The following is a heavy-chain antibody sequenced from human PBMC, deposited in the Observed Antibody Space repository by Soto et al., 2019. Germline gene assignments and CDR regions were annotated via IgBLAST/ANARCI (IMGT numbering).Heavy chain of an antibody. CDR2: INAGNGNT. CDR1: GYTFTSYA. Sequence: ASVKVSCKASGYTFTSYAMHWVRQAPGQRLEWMGWINAGNGNTKYSQKFQGRVTITRDTSASTAYMELSSLRSEDTAVYYCARDSGLDFDWFGAFDIWGQGTMVTVTS. J-gene: IGHJ3*02. CDR3: ARDSGLDFDWFGAFDI. V-gene: IGHV1-3*01. D-gene: IGHD3-9*01.